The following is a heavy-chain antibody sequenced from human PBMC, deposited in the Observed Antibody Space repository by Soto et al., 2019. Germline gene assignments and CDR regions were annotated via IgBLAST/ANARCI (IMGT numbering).Heavy chain of an antibody. Sequence: GGSLRLSCAASGFTFSSYAMHWVRQAPGKGLEWVAVISYDGSNKYYADSVKGRFTISRDNSKNTLYLQMNSLRAEDTAVYYCARESSLYSSSLEDYYYGMDVWGQGTTVTVSS. J-gene: IGHJ6*02. CDR3: ARESSLYSSSLEDYYYGMDV. D-gene: IGHD6-13*01. CDR2: ISYDGSNK. CDR1: GFTFSSYA. V-gene: IGHV3-30-3*01.